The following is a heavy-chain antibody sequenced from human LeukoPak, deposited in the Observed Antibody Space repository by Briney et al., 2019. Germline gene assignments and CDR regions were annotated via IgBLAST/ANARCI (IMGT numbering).Heavy chain of an antibody. CDR3: ARVSGSGYYYLDY. Sequence: GGSLRLSCAASGFTFSSYEMNWVRQAPGKGLEWVSSISSSSIYRYYADSVKGRFTISRDNAKNSLYLQMNSLRAEDTAVYYCARVSGSGYYYLDYWGQGTLVTVSS. J-gene: IGHJ4*02. CDR1: GFTFSSYE. D-gene: IGHD3-22*01. CDR2: ISSSSIYR. V-gene: IGHV3-21*01.